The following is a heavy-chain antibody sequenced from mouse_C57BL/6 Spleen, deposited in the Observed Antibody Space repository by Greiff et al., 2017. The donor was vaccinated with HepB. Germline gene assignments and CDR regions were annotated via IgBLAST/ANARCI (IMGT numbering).Heavy chain of an antibody. CDR1: GYTFTEYT. D-gene: IGHD1-1*01. J-gene: IGHJ4*01. V-gene: IGHV1-62-2*01. Sequence: QVQLQQSGAELVKPGASVKLSCKASGYTFTEYTIHWVKQRSGQGLEWIGWFYPGSGSIKYNEKFKDKATLTADKSSSTVYMERSRLTSEDSAVYCCERHEGKASYYVGYAMDYWGQGTSVTVSS. CDR3: ERHEGKASYYVGYAMDY. CDR2: FYPGSGSI.